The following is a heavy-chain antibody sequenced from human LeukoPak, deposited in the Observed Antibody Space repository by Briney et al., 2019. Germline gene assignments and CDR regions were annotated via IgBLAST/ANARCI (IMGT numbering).Heavy chain of an antibody. V-gene: IGHV3-23*01. D-gene: IGHD1-14*01. CDR2: ISGSGGRT. J-gene: IGHJ6*02. CDR1: GFTFSSYA. CDR3: AKVRTYFYHGLDV. Sequence: GGSLRLSCAASGFTFSSYAMSWVRQAPGKGLAWVSGISGSGGRTYYADSVKGRFTISRDNSKNTLYLQMSSLRAEDTAVYYCAKVRTYFYHGLDVWGQGTTVTVSS.